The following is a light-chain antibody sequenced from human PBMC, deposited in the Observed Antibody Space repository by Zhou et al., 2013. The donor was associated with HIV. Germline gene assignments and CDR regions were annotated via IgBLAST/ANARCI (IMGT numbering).Light chain of an antibody. CDR2: GAS. Sequence: EIVLTQSPGTLSLSPRERATLSCRASQSVSSTYLAWYQQKPGQAPRLLIYGASFRATGIPDRFSGSGSGTDFTLTISRLEPEDFAVYYCQQYGRSPSYTFGQGTKLEIK. CDR3: QQYGRSPSYT. V-gene: IGKV3-20*01. CDR1: QSVSSTY. J-gene: IGKJ2*01.